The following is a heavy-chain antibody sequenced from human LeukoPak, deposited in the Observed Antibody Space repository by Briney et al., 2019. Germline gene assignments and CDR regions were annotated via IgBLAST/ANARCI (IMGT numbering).Heavy chain of an antibody. CDR1: GFTFSSYE. CDR2: ISSSGSTI. Sequence: GGSLRLSRASSGFTFSSYEMNWVRQAPGKGLEWVSYISSSGSTIYYADSVKGRFTISRDNAKNSLYLQMNSLRAEDTAVYYCAELGITMIGGVWGKGTTVTISS. J-gene: IGHJ6*04. V-gene: IGHV3-48*03. CDR3: AELGITMIGGV. D-gene: IGHD3-10*02.